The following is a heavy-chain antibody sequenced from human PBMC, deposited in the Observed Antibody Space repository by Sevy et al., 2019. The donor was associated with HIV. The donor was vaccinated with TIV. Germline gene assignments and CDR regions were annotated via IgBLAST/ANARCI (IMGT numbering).Heavy chain of an antibody. CDR2: ISYDGSNK. V-gene: IGHV3-30-3*01. CDR3: ARDYYPVYKAVAGTPENWFDP. D-gene: IGHD6-19*01. CDR1: GFTFSSYA. J-gene: IGHJ5*02. Sequence: GGSLRLSCAASGFTFSSYAMHWVRQAPGKGLEWVAVISYDGSNKYYADSVKGRFTISRDNSKNTLYLQMNSLRAEDTAVYYCARDYYPVYKAVAGTPENWFDPRGQGTLVTVSS.